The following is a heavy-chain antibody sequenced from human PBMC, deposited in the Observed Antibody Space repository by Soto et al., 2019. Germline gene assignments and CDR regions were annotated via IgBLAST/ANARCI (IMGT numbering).Heavy chain of an antibody. CDR3: SRDNSGVLYYGMDV. CDR2: IIPIFGTA. J-gene: IGHJ6*02. D-gene: IGHD7-27*01. Sequence: QVQLVQSGAEVKKPGSSVKVSCKASGGTFSSYAISWVRQAPGQGLEWMGGIIPIFGTANYAQKFQGRVTITADESTSTAYMELSSLRSEDTAVYYCSRDNSGVLYYGMDVWGQGTTVTVSS. CDR1: GGTFSSYA. V-gene: IGHV1-69*01.